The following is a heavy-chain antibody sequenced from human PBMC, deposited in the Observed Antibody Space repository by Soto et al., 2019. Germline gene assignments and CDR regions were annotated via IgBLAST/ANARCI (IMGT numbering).Heavy chain of an antibody. CDR2: IYYSGST. V-gene: IGHV4-39*01. Sequence: ASETLSLTCTVSGGSISSSSYYWGWIRQPPGKGLEWIGSIYYSGSTYYNPSLKSRVTISVDTSKNQFSLKLSSVTAADTAVYYCARLWREVRGVRDYWGQGTLVTVS. J-gene: IGHJ4*02. D-gene: IGHD3-10*01. CDR3: ARLWREVRGVRDY. CDR1: GGSISSSSYY.